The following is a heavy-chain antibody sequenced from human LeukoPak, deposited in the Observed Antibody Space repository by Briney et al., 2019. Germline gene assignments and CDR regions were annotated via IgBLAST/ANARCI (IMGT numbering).Heavy chain of an antibody. J-gene: IGHJ6*03. CDR3: ARGVGAYYMDV. CDR2: ISYSGST. Sequence: PSETLSLTCTVSGDSISSSSYYWGWIRQPPGKGLEWIGSISYSGSTYYNPSLKSRVTMSIDTSKNQFSLKLSSVTAADTAVYYCARGVGAYYMDVWGKGTTVTISS. CDR1: GDSISSSSYY. D-gene: IGHD1-26*01. V-gene: IGHV4-39*07.